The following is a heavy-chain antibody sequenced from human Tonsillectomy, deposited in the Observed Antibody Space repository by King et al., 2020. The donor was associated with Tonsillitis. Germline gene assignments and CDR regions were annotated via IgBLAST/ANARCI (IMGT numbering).Heavy chain of an antibody. D-gene: IGHD5-18*01. CDR1: GYSLSSYW. CDR3: ASARDTTMLKG. J-gene: IGHJ4*02. CDR2: IDPSDFYT. V-gene: IGHV5-10-1*03. Sequence: VQLVESGAEVKKPGESLRISCQDSGYSLSSYWINWVRQMPGKGLEWMGRIDPSDFYTNYSPSYQGHVIISVDKSISTAYLQWSSLKASDTAMYYCASARDTTMLKGWGQGTLVTVSS.